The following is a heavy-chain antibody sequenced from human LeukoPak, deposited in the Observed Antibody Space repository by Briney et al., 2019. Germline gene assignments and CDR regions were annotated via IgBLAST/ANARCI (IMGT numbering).Heavy chain of an antibody. J-gene: IGHJ4*02. CDR3: ARGHYDCVWGSYREFDY. V-gene: IGHV3-21*01. D-gene: IGHD3-16*02. Sequence: PGGSLGLSCAASGFTSSSYSMNCVRQAPGKGLEWVSSISSSSSYIYYADSVKGRFTISRDNVKNSLYLQMNCLRAEDTAVYYCARGHYDCVWGSYREFDYWGQGTLVTVSS. CDR1: GFTSSSYS. CDR2: ISSSSSYI.